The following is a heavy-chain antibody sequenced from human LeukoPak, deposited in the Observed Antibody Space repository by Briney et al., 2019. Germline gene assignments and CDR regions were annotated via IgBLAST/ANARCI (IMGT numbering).Heavy chain of an antibody. J-gene: IGHJ5*02. D-gene: IGHD5-24*01. Sequence: GASVKVSCKASGGTFRSYAISWVRQAPGQGFEWMGGIIPIFGTANYAQKFQGRVTITADESTSTAYMELSSLRSEDTAVYYCARDRDGYKNNWFDPWGQGTLVTVSS. CDR2: IIPIFGTA. V-gene: IGHV1-69*13. CDR1: GGTFRSYA. CDR3: ARDRDGYKNNWFDP.